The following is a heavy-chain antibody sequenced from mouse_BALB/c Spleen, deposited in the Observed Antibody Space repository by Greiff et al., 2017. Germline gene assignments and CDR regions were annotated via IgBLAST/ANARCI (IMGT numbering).Heavy chain of an antibody. CDR1: GFSLTGYG. J-gene: IGHJ2*01. CDR3: ARAGRYDGTYFDY. Sequence: QVQLKESGPGLVAPSQSLSITCTVSGFSLTGYGVNWVRQPPGKGLEWLGMIWGDGSTDYNSALKSRLSISKDNSKSQVFLKMNSLQTDDTARYYCARAGRYDGTYFDYWGQGTTLTVSS. D-gene: IGHD2-14*01. V-gene: IGHV2-6-7*01. CDR2: IWGDGST.